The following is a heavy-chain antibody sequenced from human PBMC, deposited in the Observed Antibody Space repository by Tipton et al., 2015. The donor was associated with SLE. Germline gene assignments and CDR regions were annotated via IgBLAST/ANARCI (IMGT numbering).Heavy chain of an antibody. CDR3: ARGRIIGTMGFDS. CDR2: IFYSGST. J-gene: IGHJ4*02. V-gene: IGHV4-39*02. Sequence: TLSLTCSVSDGSSSSSDYYWGWIRQPPGKGLEWIGSIFYSGSTYYNPSLKGRVTISVDTSQSRFSLNLSSVTAADTARYYCARGRIIGTMGFDSWGQGTLVTVSS. D-gene: IGHD1-7*01. CDR1: DGSSSSSDYY.